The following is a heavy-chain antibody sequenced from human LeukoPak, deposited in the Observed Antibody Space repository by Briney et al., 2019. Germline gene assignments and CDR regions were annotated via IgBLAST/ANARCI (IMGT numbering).Heavy chain of an antibody. D-gene: IGHD1-26*01. Sequence: PSETLSLTCTVSGGSISSYYWSWIRQPPGKGLEWIGNIYYSGSTNYNPSLKSRVTISVDTSKNQFSLKLSSVTAADTAVYYCARHTGAPSHSGSYLHYWGQGTLVTVSS. CDR2: IYYSGST. V-gene: IGHV4-59*01. J-gene: IGHJ4*02. CDR3: ARHTGAPSHSGSYLHY. CDR1: GGSISSYY.